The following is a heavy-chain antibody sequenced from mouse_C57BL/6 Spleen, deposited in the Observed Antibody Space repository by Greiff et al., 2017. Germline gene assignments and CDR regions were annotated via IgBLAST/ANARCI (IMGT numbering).Heavy chain of an antibody. CDR2: ISYDGSN. D-gene: IGHD3-3*01. Sequence: EVQLVESGPGLVKPSQSLSLTCSVTGYSITSGYYWNWIRQFPGNKLEWMGYISYDGSNNYNPSLKNRISITRDTSKNQFFLKLNSVTTEDTATYYCASGDGFAYWGQGTLVTVSA. J-gene: IGHJ3*01. CDR3: ASGDGFAY. CDR1: GYSITSGYY. V-gene: IGHV3-6*01.